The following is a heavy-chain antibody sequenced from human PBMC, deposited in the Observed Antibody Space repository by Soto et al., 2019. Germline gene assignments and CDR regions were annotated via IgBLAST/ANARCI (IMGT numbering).Heavy chain of an antibody. D-gene: IGHD3-16*01. J-gene: IGHJ6*02. CDR2: LYNTGST. Sequence: PEALCATWTASGASSSSDAACWIRQSPGKGLEWIGYLYNTGSTIYNPSLKSRVTISVDTSKNQFSLKMNSVTAADTAVYYCARQDVKGGYGMDVWGQGTTVS. CDR3: ARQDVKGGYGMDV. V-gene: IGHV4-59*01. CDR1: GASSSSDA.